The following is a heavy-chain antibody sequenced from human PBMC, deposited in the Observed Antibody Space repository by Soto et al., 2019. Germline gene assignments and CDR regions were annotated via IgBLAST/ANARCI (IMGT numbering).Heavy chain of an antibody. CDR1: GFSFSSYS. J-gene: IGHJ6*02. Sequence: PGGPLRLSCAASGFSFSSYSTHWVRKAPGKGLEWVAVISYDGSNKYYADSVKGRFTITRDSSKNTVSLQMNSLGLEDTAVYYCARAPPRGIAAPGTWGSGMDVWGQGTTVTVSS. CDR3: ARAPPRGIAAPGTWGSGMDV. D-gene: IGHD6-13*01. V-gene: IGHV3-30*04. CDR2: ISYDGSNK.